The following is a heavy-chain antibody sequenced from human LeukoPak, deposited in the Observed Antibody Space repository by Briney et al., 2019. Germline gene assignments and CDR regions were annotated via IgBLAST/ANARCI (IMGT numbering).Heavy chain of an antibody. CDR2: ISYDGSNK. V-gene: IGHV3-30-3*02. CDR1: GFTFSSYA. Sequence: PGRSLRLSCAASGFTFSSYAMHWVRQAPGKGLEWVAVISYDGSNKYYADSVKGRFTISRDNSKNTLYLQMNSLRAEDTAVYYCAKLPHSLWFGELFDAFDIWGQGTMVTVSS. D-gene: IGHD3-10*01. CDR3: AKLPHSLWFGELFDAFDI. J-gene: IGHJ3*02.